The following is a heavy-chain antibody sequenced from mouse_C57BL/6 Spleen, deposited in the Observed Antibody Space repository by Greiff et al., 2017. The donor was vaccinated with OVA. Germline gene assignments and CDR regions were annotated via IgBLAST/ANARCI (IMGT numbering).Heavy chain of an antibody. D-gene: IGHD1-1*01. CDR1: GYTFTSYW. Sequence: VQLQQSGAELVRPGTSVKLSCKASGYTFTSYWMHWVKQRPGQGLEWIGVIDPSDSYTNYNQKFKGKATLTVDTSSSTAYMQLSSLTSEDSAVYYCAYYGSRMDYWGQGTSVTVSS. CDR2: IDPSDSYT. J-gene: IGHJ4*01. CDR3: AYYGSRMDY. V-gene: IGHV1-59*01.